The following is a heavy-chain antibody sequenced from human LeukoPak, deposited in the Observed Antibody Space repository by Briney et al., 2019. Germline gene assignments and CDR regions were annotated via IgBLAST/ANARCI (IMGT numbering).Heavy chain of an antibody. CDR3: ARDSGSGNNDY. V-gene: IGHV1-3*01. CDR2: ISAGNGNT. Sequence: ASVKVSCKASGYTFTSYAIHWVRQAPGQRREWMGWISAGNGNTKYSQNFQGGVTFISNTSATTAFMELSSLRSEDAAVYYCARDSGSGNNDYWGQGTLVTISS. D-gene: IGHD1-26*01. J-gene: IGHJ4*02. CDR1: GYTFTSYA.